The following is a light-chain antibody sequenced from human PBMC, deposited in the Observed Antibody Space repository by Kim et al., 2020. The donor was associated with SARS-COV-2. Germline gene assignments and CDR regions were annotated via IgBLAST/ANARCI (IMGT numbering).Light chain of an antibody. CDR2: YDN. J-gene: IGLJ2*01. CDR3: QVWDSSSDHVV. CDR1: NIGSKS. Sequence: PGKTARITCGGNNIGSKSVPWDQQKPGQAPVLVIYYDNDRPSGIPERFSGSNSGNTATLSISRVEAGDEADYYCQVWDSSSDHVVFGGGTQLTVL. V-gene: IGLV3-21*04.